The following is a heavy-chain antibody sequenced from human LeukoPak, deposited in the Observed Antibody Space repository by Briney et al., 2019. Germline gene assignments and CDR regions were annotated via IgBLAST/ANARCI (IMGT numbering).Heavy chain of an antibody. J-gene: IGHJ4*02. CDR2: ISSSSSTI. D-gene: IGHD1-26*01. CDR1: GFTFSDYY. V-gene: IGHV3-11*04. CDR3: AREWSLIVGAPQDSLDY. Sequence: GGSLRLSCAASGFTFSDYYMSWIRQAPGKGLEWVSYISSSSSTIYYADSVKGRFTISRDNAKNSLYLQMNSLRAEDTAVYYCAREWSLIVGAPQDSLDYWGQGTLVTVSS.